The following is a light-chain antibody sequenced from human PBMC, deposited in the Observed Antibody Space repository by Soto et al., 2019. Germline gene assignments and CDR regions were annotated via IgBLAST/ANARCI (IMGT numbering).Light chain of an antibody. CDR3: QKYNSAPQT. V-gene: IGKV1-27*01. CDR1: QGISNY. CDR2: AAS. J-gene: IGKJ1*01. Sequence: DIQMTQSPSSVSASVGDRVTIXXRASQGISNYLAWYQQKPGKVPKLXIYAASTLQSGVPSRFSGSGSGTDFTLTISSLQPEDVATYYCQKYNSAPQTFGQGTKVDI.